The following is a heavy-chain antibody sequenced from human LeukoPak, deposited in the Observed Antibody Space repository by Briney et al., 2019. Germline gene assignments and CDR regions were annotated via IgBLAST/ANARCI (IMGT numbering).Heavy chain of an antibody. CDR3: ARQQANVYYYDS. V-gene: IGHV4-39*01. D-gene: IGHD3-22*01. Sequence: SETLSHTCTVSGGSISSSSYYWGWIRQPPGKGLEWIGSIYYSGSTYYNPSLKSRVTISVDTSKNQFSLKLSSVTAADTAVYYCARQQANVYYYDSWGQGTLVTVSS. CDR2: IYYSGST. J-gene: IGHJ4*02. CDR1: GGSISSSSYY.